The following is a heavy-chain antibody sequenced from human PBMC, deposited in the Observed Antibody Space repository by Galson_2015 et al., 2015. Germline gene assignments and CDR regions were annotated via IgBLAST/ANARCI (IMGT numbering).Heavy chain of an antibody. D-gene: IGHD3-22*01. CDR2: IYYSGST. CDR1: GGSISSGGYY. V-gene: IGHV4-31*03. Sequence: TLSLTCTVSGGSISSGGYYWSWIRQHPGKGLEWIGYIYYSGSTYYNPSLKSRVTISVDTSKNQFSLKLSSVTAADTAVYYCARDVHFSGYHGDYFDYWGQGTLVTVSS. J-gene: IGHJ4*02. CDR3: ARDVHFSGYHGDYFDY.